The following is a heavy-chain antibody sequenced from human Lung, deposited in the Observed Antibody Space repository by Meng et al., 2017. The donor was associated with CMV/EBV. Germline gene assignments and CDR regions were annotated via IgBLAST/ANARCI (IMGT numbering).Heavy chain of an antibody. CDR3: ARLRDFWSGYPDLFDY. CDR2: IYYSGST. D-gene: IGHD3-3*01. CDR1: GGSISSSSYY. J-gene: IGHJ4*02. V-gene: IGHV4-39*01. Sequence: GSLRLSCTVSGGSISSSSYYWGWIRQPPGKGLEWIGSIYYSGSTYYNPSLKSRVTISVDTSKNQFSLKLSSVTAADTAVYYCARLRDFWSGYPDLFDYWGQGTLVTVSS.